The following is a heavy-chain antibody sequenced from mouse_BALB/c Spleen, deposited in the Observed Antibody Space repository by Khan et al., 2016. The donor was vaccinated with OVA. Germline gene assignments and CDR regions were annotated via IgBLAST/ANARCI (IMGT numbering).Heavy chain of an antibody. CDR3: ARQPYWHHNIMDY. CDR2: IWSDRSP. V-gene: IGHV2-6-1*01. CDR1: GFSLTNYC. D-gene: IGHD4-1*01. J-gene: IGHJ4*01. Sequence: QVQLKESGPGLVAPSQSLSITCTISGFSLTNYCIPWVRQPPGKGLEWLVVIWSDRSPTYNSALKSNLTIINDNSKSQVFLKMNSLRTEDAAMYFCARQPYWHHNIMDYGGQGTSVTVSS.